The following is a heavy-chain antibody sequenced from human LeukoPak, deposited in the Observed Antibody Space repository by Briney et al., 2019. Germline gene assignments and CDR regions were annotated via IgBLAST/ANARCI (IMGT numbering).Heavy chain of an antibody. CDR2: IYSGGST. J-gene: IGHJ3*02. CDR3: ARDPRYYYDSRYI. Sequence: GGSLRLSCAASGFTVSSNYMSWVRQAPGKGLEWVSVIYSGGSTYYADSVKGRFTISRDNSKNTLYLQMNSLRAEDTAVYYCARDPRYYYDSRYIWGQGTMVTVSS. CDR1: GFTVSSNY. D-gene: IGHD3-22*01. V-gene: IGHV3-66*01.